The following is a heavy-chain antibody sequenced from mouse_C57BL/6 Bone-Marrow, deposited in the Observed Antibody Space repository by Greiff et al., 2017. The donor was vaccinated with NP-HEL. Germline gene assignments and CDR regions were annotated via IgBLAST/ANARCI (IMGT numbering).Heavy chain of an antibody. J-gene: IGHJ4*01. CDR3: AREGSYGSSFYAMDY. Sequence: VKLMESGAELARPGASVKLSCKASGYTFPSYGISWVKQRTGQGLEWIGEIYPRSGNTYYNEKFKGKATLTADKSSSTAYMELRSLTSEDSAVYFCAREGSYGSSFYAMDYWGQGTSVTVSS. CDR2: IYPRSGNT. CDR1: GYTFPSYG. D-gene: IGHD1-1*01. V-gene: IGHV1-81*01.